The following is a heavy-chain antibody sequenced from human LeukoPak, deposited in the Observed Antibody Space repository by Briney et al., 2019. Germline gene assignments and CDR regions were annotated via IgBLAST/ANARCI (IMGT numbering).Heavy chain of an antibody. CDR3: ARGSSFFDY. CDR2: ISGSSTYI. CDR1: GFTFSSFG. Sequence: GSLRLPCAASGFTFSSFGMNWVRQAPGKGLEWVSSISGSSTYIYYADSVKGRFTISRDNAKNSLYLQMNSLRAEDTAVYYCARGSSFFDYWGQGTLVTVSS. D-gene: IGHD3-10*01. V-gene: IGHV3-21*01. J-gene: IGHJ4*02.